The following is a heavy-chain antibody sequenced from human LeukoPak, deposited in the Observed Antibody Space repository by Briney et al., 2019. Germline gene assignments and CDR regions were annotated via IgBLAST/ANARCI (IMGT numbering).Heavy chain of an antibody. CDR1: GYTFTGYY. CDR3: ARSGNYYDSSGYRSRPRNWFDP. J-gene: IGHJ5*02. V-gene: IGHV1-2*02. Sequence: ASVKVSCKASGYTFTGYYMHWVRQAPGQGLEWMGWINPNSGGTNYAQKFQGRVTMTRDTSISTAYMELSRLRSDDTAGYYCARSGNYYDSSGYRSRPRNWFDPWGQGTLVTVSS. D-gene: IGHD3-22*01. CDR2: INPNSGGT.